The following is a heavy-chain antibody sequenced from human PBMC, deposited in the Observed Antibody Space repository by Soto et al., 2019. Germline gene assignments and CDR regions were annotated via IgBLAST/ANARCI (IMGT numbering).Heavy chain of an antibody. CDR1: GFTFSSYS. CDR2: IFVTSTTI. Sequence: EVQLVESGGGLVQPGGSLRLSCVASGFTFSSYSMVWVRQAPGQGLEWISYIFVTSTTIHYADSVRGRFTVSRDNAQNSVFLLMNSLRAEDTAVYYCARDSDWAFDYWGRGTLVTVSS. D-gene: IGHD2-21*02. CDR3: ARDSDWAFDY. J-gene: IGHJ4*02. V-gene: IGHV3-48*04.